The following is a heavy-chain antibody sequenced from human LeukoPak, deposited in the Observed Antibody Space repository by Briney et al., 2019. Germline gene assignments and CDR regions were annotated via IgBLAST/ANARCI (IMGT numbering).Heavy chain of an antibody. CDR1: GFTFSSYA. Sequence: PGGSLRLSCAASGFTFSSYAMSWVRQAPGKGLEWVSAISGSGGSTYYADSVKGRFTISRDNSKNTLYLQMNSLRAEDTAVYYCAKDRSPYDYVWGSYRLPPPSPQSFDYWGQGTLVTVSS. V-gene: IGHV3-23*01. D-gene: IGHD3-16*02. CDR2: ISGSGGST. J-gene: IGHJ4*02. CDR3: AKDRSPYDYVWGSYRLPPPSPQSFDY.